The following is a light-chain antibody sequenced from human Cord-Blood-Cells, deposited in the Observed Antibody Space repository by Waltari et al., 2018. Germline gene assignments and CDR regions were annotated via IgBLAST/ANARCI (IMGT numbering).Light chain of an antibody. V-gene: IGKV2-28*01. CDR3: RQALQTPWT. CDR2: LGS. CDR1: QSLLHSNGYNY. J-gene: IGKJ1*01. Sequence: DIVMTQSPLSLPVTPGEPASISCRSSQSLLHSNGYNYLDWYRQKPGQSPQLLIYLGSNRASGVPDRFSGSGSGTDCTLKISRLEAEDVGVYYGRQALQTPWTFGQGTKVEIK.